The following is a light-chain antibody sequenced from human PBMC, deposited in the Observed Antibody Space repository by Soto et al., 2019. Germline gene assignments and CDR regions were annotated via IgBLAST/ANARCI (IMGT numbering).Light chain of an antibody. J-gene: IGKJ1*01. CDR1: QSVSTTY. Sequence: EIVLTQSPGTLSLSPGEGATLSCRASQSVSTTYFAWYQQKPGQAPRLVMYGASSRATGIPDRFSGSGSGTDFTLTISRLQPEDFAVDYCQQYAASPWTFGQGTRVEFK. V-gene: IGKV3-20*01. CDR3: QQYAASPWT. CDR2: GAS.